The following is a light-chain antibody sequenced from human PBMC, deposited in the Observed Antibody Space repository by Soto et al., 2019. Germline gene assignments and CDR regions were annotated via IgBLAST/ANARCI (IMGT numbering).Light chain of an antibody. CDR1: QSVISRY. CDR2: GAS. CDR3: QQYGRSPNT. V-gene: IGKV3-20*01. Sequence: EIVLTQSPDTLSLSPGERATLSCRASQSVISRYLAWYQQKPGQAPRLLIYGASSRATGIPDRFSGSGSGTDFTLTISRLEPEDFAVYYCQQYGRSPNTFGQGTKLEIK. J-gene: IGKJ2*01.